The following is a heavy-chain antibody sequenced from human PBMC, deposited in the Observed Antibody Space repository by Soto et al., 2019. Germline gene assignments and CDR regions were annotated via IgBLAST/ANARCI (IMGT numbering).Heavy chain of an antibody. CDR1: GGSISSYY. J-gene: IGHJ5*02. V-gene: IGHV4-59*01. D-gene: IGHD3-3*01. Sequence: SETLSLTCTVSGGSISSYYWSWIRQPPGKGLEWIGYIYYSGSTNYNPSLKSRVTISVDASKNQFSLKLSSVTAADTAVYYCARDQVTIFGVVPTGWFDPWGQGTLVTVSS. CDR3: ARDQVTIFGVVPTGWFDP. CDR2: IYYSGST.